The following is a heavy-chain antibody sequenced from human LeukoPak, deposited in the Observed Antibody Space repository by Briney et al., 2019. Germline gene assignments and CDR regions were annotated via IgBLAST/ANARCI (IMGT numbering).Heavy chain of an antibody. CDR1: GGSISSGPYY. Sequence: SESLPLTCTVSGGSISSGPYYWGWIRQPPGKGLEWIGNIYYGENTYYNPSLKSRVTISIDTSKNQFYLKLSSLTAADTAVYYCARRDDSSGYHKIFDYWGPGTLVTVSS. D-gene: IGHD3-22*01. CDR2: IYYGENT. CDR3: ARRDDSSGYHKIFDY. J-gene: IGHJ4*02. V-gene: IGHV4-39*01.